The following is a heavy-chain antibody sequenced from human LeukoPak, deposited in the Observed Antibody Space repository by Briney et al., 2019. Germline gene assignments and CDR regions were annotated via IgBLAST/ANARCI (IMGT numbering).Heavy chain of an antibody. CDR1: GFTFSSYA. V-gene: IGHV3-23*01. Sequence: GGSLRLSCAASGFTFSSYAMSWVRQAPGKGLEWVSAISGSGGSTYYADSVKGRFTISRDNSKNTLYLQMNSLRAEDTAVYYCAIDIVVVPAAIDLNWFDPWGQGTLVTVSS. J-gene: IGHJ5*02. CDR3: AIDIVVVPAAIDLNWFDP. CDR2: ISGSGGST. D-gene: IGHD2-2*02.